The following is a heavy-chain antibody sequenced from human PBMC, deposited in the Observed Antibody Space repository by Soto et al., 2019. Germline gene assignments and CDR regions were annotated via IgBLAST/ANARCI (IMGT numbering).Heavy chain of an antibody. CDR1: GGSFSGYY. CDR3: ARGVDYYGSGHKSSYYYMDV. CDR2: INHSGST. J-gene: IGHJ6*03. Sequence: KQSQTLSLTCAVYGGSFSGYYWSWIRQPPGKGLEWIGEINHSGSTNYNPSLKSRVTISVDTSKNQFSLKLSSVTAADTAVYYCARGVDYYGSGHKSSYYYMDVWGKGTTVTVSS. D-gene: IGHD3-10*01. V-gene: IGHV4-34*01.